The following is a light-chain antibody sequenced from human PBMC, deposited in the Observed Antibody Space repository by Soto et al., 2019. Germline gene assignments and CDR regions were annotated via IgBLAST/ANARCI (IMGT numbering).Light chain of an antibody. CDR1: SSDVGAYNY. CDR2: EVS. J-gene: IGLJ2*01. Sequence: QSVLTQPASVSGSPGQSITICCTGTSSDVGAYNYVSWYQQHPGKAPKLMIFEVSDRPSGVSNRFSGSKSGNTASLTISGLQAEDEADYYCSSYTSSNTLVFGEGTKLTVL. CDR3: SSYTSSNTLV. V-gene: IGLV2-14*01.